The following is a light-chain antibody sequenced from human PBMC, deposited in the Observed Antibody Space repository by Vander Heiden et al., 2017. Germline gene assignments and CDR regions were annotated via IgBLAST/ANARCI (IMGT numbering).Light chain of an antibody. Sequence: SYALTQPPSVSVSPGQTASITCSGDKLGDKYACWYQQKPGQSPVRCSYQDSKRPSGIPERFSGSNSGTNANLTSSGTQAMEDAYYYCPAWDSSTGVFGGGTKLTVL. CDR3: PAWDSSTGV. J-gene: IGLJ2*01. CDR2: QDS. CDR1: KLGDKY. V-gene: IGLV3-1*01.